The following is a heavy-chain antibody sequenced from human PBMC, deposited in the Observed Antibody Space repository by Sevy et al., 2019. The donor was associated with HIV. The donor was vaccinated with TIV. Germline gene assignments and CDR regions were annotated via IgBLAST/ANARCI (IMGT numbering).Heavy chain of an antibody. J-gene: IGHJ6*03. V-gene: IGHV3-11*01. CDR1: GFTFSDYY. CDR2: ISSSGSTI. D-gene: IGHD6-13*01. Sequence: GGSLRLSCAASGFTFSDYYMSWIRQAPGKGLEWVSYISSSGSTIYYADSVKGRFTISRDNAKNSLYLQMNSLRAEDTAVYYCARDHSPYYYYYMDVWCKGTTVTVSS. CDR3: ARDHSPYYYYYMDV.